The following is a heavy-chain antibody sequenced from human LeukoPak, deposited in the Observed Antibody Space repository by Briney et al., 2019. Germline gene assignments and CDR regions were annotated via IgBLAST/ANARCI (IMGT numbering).Heavy chain of an antibody. CDR3: ARDLRRFLEWLLPSSYYFDY. CDR1: GFTFSSYA. CDR2: ISYDGSNK. D-gene: IGHD3-3*01. J-gene: IGHJ4*02. V-gene: IGHV3-30-3*01. Sequence: GGSLRLSCAASGFTFSSYAMHWVRQAPGKGLEWVAVISYDGSNKYYADSVKGRFTISRDNSKNTLYLQMNSLRAEDTAVYYCARDLRRFLEWLLPSSYYFDYWGQGTLVTVSS.